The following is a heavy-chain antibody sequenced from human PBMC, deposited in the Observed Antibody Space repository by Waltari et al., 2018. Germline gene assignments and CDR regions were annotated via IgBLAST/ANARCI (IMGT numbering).Heavy chain of an antibody. CDR2: INTKTGNP. D-gene: IGHD4-17*01. J-gene: IGHJ5*02. CDR1: GYTFIGNA. Sequence: QVQLVQSGSELKAPRASVQVSCQTSGYTFIGNAMNWLRQAPGQGLQGMGWINTKTGNPTYAQGFTGRLVFSLDTSVGTAYLQINSLEAAGTAVYYCAAGLDYLSSYFDPWGQGTLVTVSS. CDR3: AAGLDYLSSYFDP. V-gene: IGHV7-4-1*02.